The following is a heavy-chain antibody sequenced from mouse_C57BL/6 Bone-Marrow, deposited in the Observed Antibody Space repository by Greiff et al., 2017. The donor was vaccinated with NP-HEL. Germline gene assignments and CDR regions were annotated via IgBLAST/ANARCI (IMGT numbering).Heavy chain of an antibody. CDR2: IDPEDGET. D-gene: IGHD2-4*01. CDR3: ARGYYDYDGGGYYAMDY. CDR1: GFNIKDYY. Sequence: EVHLVESGAELVKPGASVKLSCTASGFNIKDYYMHWVKQRTEQGLEWIGRIDPEDGETKYAPKFQGKATITADTSSNTAYLQLSSLTSEDTAVYYCARGYYDYDGGGYYAMDYWGQGTSVTVSS. J-gene: IGHJ4*01. V-gene: IGHV14-2*01.